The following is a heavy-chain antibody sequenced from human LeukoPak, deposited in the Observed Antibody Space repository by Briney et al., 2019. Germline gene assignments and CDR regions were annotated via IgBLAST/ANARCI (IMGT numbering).Heavy chain of an antibody. V-gene: IGHV3-20*04. CDR3: AREDYYGSGSPTLFDY. J-gene: IGHJ4*02. Sequence: GGSLRLSCAASGFTFDDYGMSWVRQAPGKGLEWVSGINWNGGGTGYADSVKGRFTISRDNAKNSLYLQMNSLRAEDTALYYCAREDYYGSGSPTLFDYWGQGTLVTVSS. CDR2: INWNGGGT. CDR1: GFTFDDYG. D-gene: IGHD3-10*01.